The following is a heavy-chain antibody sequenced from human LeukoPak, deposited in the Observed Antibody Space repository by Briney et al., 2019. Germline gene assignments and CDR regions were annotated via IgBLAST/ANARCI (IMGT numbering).Heavy chain of an antibody. CDR1: GFTFSSYS. J-gene: IGHJ5*02. CDR3: ARDRDAIAALSGYWFDP. CDR2: ISSSSSYI. V-gene: IGHV3-21*01. D-gene: IGHD2-15*01. Sequence: GGSLRLSCAASGFTFSSYSMNWVRQAPGKGLEWVSSISSSSSYIYYADSVKGRFTISRDNSKNTLYLQMNSLRAEDTAVYYCARDRDAIAALSGYWFDPWGQGTLVTVSS.